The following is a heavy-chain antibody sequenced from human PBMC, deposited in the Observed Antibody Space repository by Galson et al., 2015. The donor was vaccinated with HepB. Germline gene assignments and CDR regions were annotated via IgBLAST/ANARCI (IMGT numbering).Heavy chain of an antibody. CDR1: GGSISTYF. CDR2: VDYIGST. J-gene: IGHJ4*02. D-gene: IGHD6-19*01. V-gene: IGHV4-59*08. Sequence: SETLSLTCTVSGGSISTYFWTWVRQPPGKGLEWIGYVDYIGSTNYNPSLKSRVTLSIDRSNNQFSLKLTSVTAADAAVYYWARHGRALGGGWAYCFDSWGQGTLVTVSS. CDR3: ARHGRALGGGWAYCFDS.